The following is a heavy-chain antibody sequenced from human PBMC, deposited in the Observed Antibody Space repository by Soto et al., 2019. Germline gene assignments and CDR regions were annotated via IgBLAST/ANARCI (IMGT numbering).Heavy chain of an antibody. J-gene: IGHJ6*02. Sequence: GASVKVSCKSSGYTFTSYAMHWVRQAPGQRLEWMGWINAGNGNTKYSQKFQGRVTITRDTSASTDYMELSSLRSEDTAVYYCASRYRRAAAAVDYYYYGMDVWGQGTTVTVSS. CDR3: ASRYRRAAAAVDYYYYGMDV. CDR2: INAGNGNT. D-gene: IGHD6-13*01. CDR1: GYTFTSYA. V-gene: IGHV1-3*01.